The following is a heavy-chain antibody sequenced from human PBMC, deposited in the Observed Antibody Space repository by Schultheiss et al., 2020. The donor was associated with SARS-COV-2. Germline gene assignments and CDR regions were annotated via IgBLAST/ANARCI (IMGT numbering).Heavy chain of an antibody. V-gene: IGHV3-48*01. CDR2: ISSSSSTI. J-gene: IGHJ4*02. CDR1: GFTFSSYG. D-gene: IGHD3-22*01. Sequence: GGSLRLSCAASGFTFSSYGMHWVRQAPGKGLEWVSYISSSSSTIYYADSVKGRFTISRDNSKNTLYLQMNSLRAEDTAVYYCAKDGETYYYDSSGYIDYWGQGTLVTVSS. CDR3: AKDGETYYYDSSGYIDY.